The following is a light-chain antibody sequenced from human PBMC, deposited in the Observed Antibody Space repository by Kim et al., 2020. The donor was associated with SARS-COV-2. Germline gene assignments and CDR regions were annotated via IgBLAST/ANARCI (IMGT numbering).Light chain of an antibody. Sequence: QSVLTQPPSASGTPGQRVTISCSGSSSNIGGNNVNWYQQFPGAAPKFLIYSNNQRPSGVPDRFSGSKSGTSASLAISGLQSEDEADYYCAAWDDSLNGPVFGGGTQLTVL. CDR2: SNN. V-gene: IGLV1-44*01. J-gene: IGLJ2*01. CDR1: SSNIGGNN. CDR3: AAWDDSLNGPV.